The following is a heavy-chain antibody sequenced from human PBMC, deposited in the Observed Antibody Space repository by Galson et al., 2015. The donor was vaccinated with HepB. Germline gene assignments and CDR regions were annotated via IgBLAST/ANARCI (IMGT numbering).Heavy chain of an antibody. D-gene: IGHD7-27*01. J-gene: IGHJ4*02. CDR3: ASSAGTTGDKPSYFDY. CDR2: IIPIFGTV. CDR1: GGSFSSYS. V-gene: IGHV1-69*13. Sequence: SVKVSCKASGGSFSSYSITWVRQAPGQGLEWMGGIIPIFGTVNYAQKFQGRVTITADESTSTAYMELSSLRSEDTAVYYCASSAGTTGDKPSYFDYWGQGTLVTVSS.